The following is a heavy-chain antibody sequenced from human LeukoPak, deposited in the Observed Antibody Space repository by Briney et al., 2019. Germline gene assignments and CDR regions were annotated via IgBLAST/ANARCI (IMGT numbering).Heavy chain of an antibody. D-gene: IGHD6-19*01. CDR3: AKDLAVAGTASGY. CDR1: GFTFSNYA. Sequence: GGSLRLSCAASGFTFSNYAMNWVRQAPGKGLEWVSGISGSDGGTYYADSVKGRFTISRDNSKNTLYLQMNSLRAEDPAVYYCAKDLAVAGTASGYWGQGTLVTVSS. CDR2: ISGSDGGT. V-gene: IGHV3-23*01. J-gene: IGHJ4*02.